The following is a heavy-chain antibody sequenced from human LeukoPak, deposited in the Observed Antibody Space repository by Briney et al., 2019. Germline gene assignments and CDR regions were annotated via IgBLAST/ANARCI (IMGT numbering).Heavy chain of an antibody. CDR2: IYYSGST. CDR3: AGLPGGDSSTLVFDI. V-gene: IGHV4-59*08. Sequence: SETLSLTCTVSGGSISSYYWSWIRQPPGKGLEWIGYIYYSGSTNYNPSLKSRVTISVDTSKNQFSLKLSSVTAADTAVYYCAGLPGGDSSTLVFDIWGQGTMVTVSS. D-gene: IGHD2-21*02. J-gene: IGHJ3*02. CDR1: GGSISSYY.